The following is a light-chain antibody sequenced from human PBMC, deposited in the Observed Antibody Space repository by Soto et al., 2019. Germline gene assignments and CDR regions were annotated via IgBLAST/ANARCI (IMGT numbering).Light chain of an antibody. V-gene: IGLV2-14*01. CDR3: SSYTGGNPSYV. CDR2: EVT. Sequence: QSVLTQPASVSGSPGQSITISCTGTSADVGGCNYVSWYQQHPGKAPKLMIYEVTIRPSGVSDRFSGSKSGNTASLTVSGLQAEDEADYYCSSYTGGNPSYVFGTGTKVTVL. CDR1: SADVGGCNY. J-gene: IGLJ1*01.